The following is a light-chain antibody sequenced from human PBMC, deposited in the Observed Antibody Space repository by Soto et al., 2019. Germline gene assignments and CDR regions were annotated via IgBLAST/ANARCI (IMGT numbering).Light chain of an antibody. Sequence: QSALTQPASVSASPGQSITISCTGNSSDVASFDYVSWYQQHPGKAPRLIIDEVRTRPSGVSNRFSGSQSGITASLTISGLQAEDESDYYCAAYSHTTTVVFGGGTKFTVL. CDR2: EVR. J-gene: IGLJ2*01. CDR3: AAYSHTTTVV. V-gene: IGLV2-14*01. CDR1: SSDVASFDY.